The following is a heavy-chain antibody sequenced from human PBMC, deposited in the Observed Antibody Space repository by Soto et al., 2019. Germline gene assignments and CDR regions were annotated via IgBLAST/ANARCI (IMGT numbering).Heavy chain of an antibody. Sequence: ASVKVSCKASGYTFTSYDINWVRQATGQGLEWMGWMNPNSGNTGYAQKFQGRVTMTRNTSISTAYMELSSLRSEDTAVYYCARGLGDSSGYYIHYYYGMDVWGQGTTVTV. D-gene: IGHD3-22*01. CDR1: GYTFTSYD. CDR3: ARGLGDSSGYYIHYYYGMDV. CDR2: MNPNSGNT. V-gene: IGHV1-8*01. J-gene: IGHJ6*02.